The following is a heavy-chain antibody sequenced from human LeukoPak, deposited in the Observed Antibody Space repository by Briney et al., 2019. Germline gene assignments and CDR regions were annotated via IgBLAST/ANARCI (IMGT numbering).Heavy chain of an antibody. CDR3: ASLPYYYDSSGYYYRLNDAFDI. D-gene: IGHD3-22*01. Sequence: GGSLRLSCAASGFTFSSYEMNWVRQAPGKGLEWVSYISSSGSTIYYADSVKGRFTISRDNAKNSLYLQMNSLRAEDTAVYYCASLPYYYDSSGYYYRLNDAFDIWGQGTMVTVSS. CDR2: ISSSGSTI. J-gene: IGHJ3*02. V-gene: IGHV3-48*03. CDR1: GFTFSSYE.